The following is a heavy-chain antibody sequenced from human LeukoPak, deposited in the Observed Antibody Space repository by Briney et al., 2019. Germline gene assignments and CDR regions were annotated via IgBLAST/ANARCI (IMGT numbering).Heavy chain of an antibody. J-gene: IGHJ3*02. CDR1: GGSISSYY. Sequence: SETLSLTCTVSGGSISSYYWSWIRQPPGKGLEWIGYIYYSGGTNYNPSLKSRVTISVDTSKNQFSLKLSSVTAADTAVYYCARYYDYVWGSYRYIWGQGTMVTVSS. CDR3: ARYYDYVWGSYRYI. V-gene: IGHV4-59*01. CDR2: IYYSGGT. D-gene: IGHD3-16*02.